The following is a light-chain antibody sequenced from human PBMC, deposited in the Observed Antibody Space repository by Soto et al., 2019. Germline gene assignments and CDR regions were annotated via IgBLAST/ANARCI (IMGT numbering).Light chain of an antibody. CDR2: EVS. J-gene: IGLJ2*01. Sequence: QSALTQPPSASGSPGQSVTIPCTGTSSDVGGYNYVSWYQQHPGKATKLMIYEVSKRPSGVPDRFSGSKSGNTASLTVSGLQAEDEADYYCSSYAGSNNVVFGGGTKLTVL. CDR1: SSDVGGYNY. CDR3: SSYAGSNNVV. V-gene: IGLV2-8*01.